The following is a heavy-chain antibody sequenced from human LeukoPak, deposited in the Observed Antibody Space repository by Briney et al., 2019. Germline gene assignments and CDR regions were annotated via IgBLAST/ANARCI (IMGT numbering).Heavy chain of an antibody. CDR3: ANRGYGNDAFDI. J-gene: IGHJ3*02. Sequence: GGSLRLSCAASGFTFSSYAMSWVRQAPGKGLEWVSAISGSGGSTYYADSVKGRFIISRDNSKNTLYLQMNSLRAEDTAVYYCANRGYGNDAFDIWGQGTMVTVSS. D-gene: IGHD5-18*01. CDR1: GFTFSSYA. V-gene: IGHV3-23*01. CDR2: ISGSGGST.